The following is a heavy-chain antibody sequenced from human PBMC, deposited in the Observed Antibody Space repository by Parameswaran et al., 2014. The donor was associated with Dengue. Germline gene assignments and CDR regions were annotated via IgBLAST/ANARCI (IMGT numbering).Heavy chain of an antibody. J-gene: IGHJ6*02. D-gene: IGHD3-22*01. CDR2: IIPIFGTA. Sequence: SWVRQAPGQGLEWMGGIIPIFGTANYAQKFQGRVTITADKSTSTAYMELIRLRSEDTAVYYCARATDPLQNYDSSGYLYSYGVDVWGQGTTVTVSS. V-gene: IGHV1-69*06. CDR3: ARATDPLQNYDSSGYLYSYGVDV.